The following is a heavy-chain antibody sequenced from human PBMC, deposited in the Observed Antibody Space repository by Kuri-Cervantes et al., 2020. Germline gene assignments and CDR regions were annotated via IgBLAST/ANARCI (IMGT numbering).Heavy chain of an antibody. CDR2: ISGSGGST. D-gene: IGHD2-15*01. CDR3: AKPKNIVVVVAGD. J-gene: IGHJ4*02. Sequence: ETLSLTCAASGFTFSSYAMSWVRQAPGKGLELVSAISGSGGSTYYADSVKGRFTISRDNSKNTLYLQMNSLRAEDTAVYYYAKPKNIVVVVAGDWGQGTLVTVSS. V-gene: IGHV3-23*01. CDR1: GFTFSSYA.